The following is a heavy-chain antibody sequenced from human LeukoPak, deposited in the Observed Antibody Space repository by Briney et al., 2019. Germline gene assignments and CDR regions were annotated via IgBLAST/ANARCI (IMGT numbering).Heavy chain of an antibody. D-gene: IGHD6-13*01. J-gene: IGHJ4*02. CDR1: GGSISSSIYY. V-gene: IGHV4-31*03. Sequence: SETLSLTCTVSGGSISSSIYYWGWIRQHPGKGLEWIGYIYYSGSTYYNPSLKSRVTISVDTSKNQFSLKLSSVTAADTAVYYCASTGSSSFPDYWGQGTLVTVSS. CDR3: ASTGSSSFPDY. CDR2: IYYSGST.